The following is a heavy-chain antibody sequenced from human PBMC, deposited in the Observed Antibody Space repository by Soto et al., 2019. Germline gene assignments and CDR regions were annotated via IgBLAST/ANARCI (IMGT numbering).Heavy chain of an antibody. CDR3: ARRRADSSGWYQVEGYYYYMDV. CDR2: MNPNSGNT. D-gene: IGHD6-19*01. J-gene: IGHJ6*03. CDR1: GYTFTSYD. Sequence: GASVKVSCKASGYTFTSYDINWVRQATGQGLEWMGWMNPNSGNTGYAQKFQGRVTMTRNTSISTAYMELSSLRSEDTAVYYCARRRADSSGWYQVEGYYYYMDVWGKGTTVTVSS. V-gene: IGHV1-8*01.